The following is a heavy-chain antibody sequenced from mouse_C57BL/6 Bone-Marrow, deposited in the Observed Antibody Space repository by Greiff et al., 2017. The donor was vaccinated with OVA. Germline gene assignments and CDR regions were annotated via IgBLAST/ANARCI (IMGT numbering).Heavy chain of an antibody. V-gene: IGHV5-4*03. CDR2: ISDGGSYT. Sequence: EVMLVESGGGLVKPGGSLKLPCAASGFTFSSYAMSWVRQTPEKRLEWVAIISDGGSYTYYPDNVKGRFTISRDNAKNNLYLQMSHLKSEDTAMYYCARGMETWADYWGQGTTLTVSS. CDR1: GFTFSSYA. D-gene: IGHD2-3*01. CDR3: ARGMETWADY. J-gene: IGHJ2*01.